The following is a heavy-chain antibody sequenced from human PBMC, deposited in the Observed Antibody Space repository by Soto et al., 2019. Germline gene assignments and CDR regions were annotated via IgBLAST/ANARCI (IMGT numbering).Heavy chain of an antibody. CDR1: GFTFSSYS. D-gene: IGHD3-9*01. CDR2: ISSSSSYI. J-gene: IGHJ4*02. CDR3: ARRHTDYDILTGYSREYYFDY. Sequence: GGSLRLSCAASGFTFSSYSMNWVRQAPGKGLEWVSSISSSSSYIYYADSVKGRFTISRDNAKNSLYLQMNSLRAEDTAVYYCARRHTDYDILTGYSREYYFDYWGQGTLVTVSS. V-gene: IGHV3-21*01.